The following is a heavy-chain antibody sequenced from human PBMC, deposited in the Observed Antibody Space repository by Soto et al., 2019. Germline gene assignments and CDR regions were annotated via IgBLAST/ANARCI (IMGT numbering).Heavy chain of an antibody. V-gene: IGHV1-2*04. CDR3: AREGLYYDFWSGYYQPYYYYGMDV. CDR2: IKPNSGGT. J-gene: IGHJ6*02. Sequence: ASVKVSCKASGYTFTGYYMHWVRQAPGQGLEWMGWIKPNSGGTNYAQKFQGWVTMTRDTSISTAYMELSRLRSDDTAVYYCAREGLYYDFWSGYYQPYYYYGMDVWGQGTTVTVSS. CDR1: GYTFTGYY. D-gene: IGHD3-3*01.